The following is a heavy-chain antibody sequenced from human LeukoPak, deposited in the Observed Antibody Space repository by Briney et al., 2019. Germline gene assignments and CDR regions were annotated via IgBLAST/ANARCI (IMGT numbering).Heavy chain of an antibody. V-gene: IGHV3-21*01. CDR1: GFTFSSYS. CDR3: ARAYDFWSGPIDY. CDR2: ISSSSSYI. Sequence: GGSLRLSCAAAGFTFSSYSMNWVRQAPGKGLEWVSSISSSSSYIYYADSVKGRFTISRDNAKNSLYLQMNSLRAEDTAVYYCARAYDFWSGPIDYWGQGTLVTVSS. J-gene: IGHJ4*02. D-gene: IGHD3-3*01.